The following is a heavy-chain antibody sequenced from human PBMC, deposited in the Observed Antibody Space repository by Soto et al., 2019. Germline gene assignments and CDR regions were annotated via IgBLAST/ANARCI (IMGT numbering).Heavy chain of an antibody. D-gene: IGHD2-8*01. Sequence: GGSLRLSCAASGFTFSSYSMNWVRQAPGKGLEWVSSISSSSYIYYADSVKGRFTISRDNAKNSLYLQMNSLRAEDTAVYYCARDGAYCTNGVCYAFDIWGQGTMVTVSS. V-gene: IGHV3-21*01. J-gene: IGHJ3*02. CDR1: GFTFSSYS. CDR3: ARDGAYCTNGVCYAFDI. CDR2: ISSSSYI.